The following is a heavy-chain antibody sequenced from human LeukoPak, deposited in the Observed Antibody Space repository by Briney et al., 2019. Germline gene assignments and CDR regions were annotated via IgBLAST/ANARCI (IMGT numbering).Heavy chain of an antibody. D-gene: IGHD2-2*01. CDR2: INSDGSST. J-gene: IGHJ4*02. CDR1: GFTFSSYW. Sequence: GGSLRLSCAASGFTFSSYWMHWVRQAPGKGLGWVSRINSDGSSTSYADSVKGRFTISRDNAKNTLYLQMNSLRAEDTAVYYCARGGFISTSCYSSWGQGTLVTVSS. V-gene: IGHV3-74*01. CDR3: ARGGFISTSCYSS.